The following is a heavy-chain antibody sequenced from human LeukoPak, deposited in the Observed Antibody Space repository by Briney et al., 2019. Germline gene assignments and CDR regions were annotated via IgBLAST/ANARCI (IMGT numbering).Heavy chain of an antibody. CDR1: GFTFSSYA. J-gene: IGHJ3*02. CDR2: TSGSAGTT. Sequence: PGGSLRLSCAASGFTFSSYAMSWVRQAPGKGLEWVSVTSGSAGTTYYADSVKGRFTIPRDNSKNTLYLQMNSLRAEDTAVYYCAKDIVVVPAAGDAFDIWGQGTMVTVSS. D-gene: IGHD2-2*01. V-gene: IGHV3-23*01. CDR3: AKDIVVVPAAGDAFDI.